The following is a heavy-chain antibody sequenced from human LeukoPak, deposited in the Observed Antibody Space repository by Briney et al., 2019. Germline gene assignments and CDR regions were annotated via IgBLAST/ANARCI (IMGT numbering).Heavy chain of an antibody. CDR2: MNPNSGNT. D-gene: IGHD2-2*02. V-gene: IGHV1-8*03. CDR1: GNTFTSYD. Sequence: GASVKVSCKASGNTFTSYDINWVRQATGQGLEWMEWMNPNSGNTGYAQKFQGRVTITRNTSISTAYMELSSLRSEDTAVYYCARDYCSSTSCYKRTFNYWGQGTLVTVSS. CDR3: ARDYCSSTSCYKRTFNY. J-gene: IGHJ4*02.